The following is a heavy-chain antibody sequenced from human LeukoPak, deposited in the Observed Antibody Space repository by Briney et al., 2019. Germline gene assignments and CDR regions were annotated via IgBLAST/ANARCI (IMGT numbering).Heavy chain of an antibody. Sequence: PSETLSLTCAVYGGSFSGYYWSWIRQPPGKGLEWIGEINHSGSTNYNPSLKSRVTISVDTSKNQFSLKLSSVTAADTAVYYCAREYGAPPYFDYWGQGTLVTVSS. J-gene: IGHJ4*02. V-gene: IGHV4-34*01. CDR3: AREYGAPPYFDY. D-gene: IGHD4-17*01. CDR1: GGSFSGYY. CDR2: INHSGST.